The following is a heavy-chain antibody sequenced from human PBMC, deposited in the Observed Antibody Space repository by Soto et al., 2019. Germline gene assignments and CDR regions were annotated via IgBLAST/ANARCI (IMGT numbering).Heavy chain of an antibody. V-gene: IGHV1-69*12. CDR2: IIPIFGTA. J-gene: IGHJ6*04. CDR1: GGTFSSYA. Sequence: QVQLVQSGAEVKKPGSSVKVSCKASGGTFSSYAISWVRQAPGQGLEWMGGIIPIFGTANYAQKFQGRVMLTGDEPTNTAKGGLPSLRSEDRAVFSCARGPSPSPYYSGRDVGGKGPTVPVPS. CDR3: ARGPSPSPYYSGRDV.